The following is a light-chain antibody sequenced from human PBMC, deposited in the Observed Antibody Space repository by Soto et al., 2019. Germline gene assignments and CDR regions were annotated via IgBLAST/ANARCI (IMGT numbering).Light chain of an antibody. Sequence: IVMTHSPATLSVSAGERSNLPFSCSQSVSSNLAWYQQKPGQAPRLLIYGASTRATGIPARFSGSGSGTEFTLTISSLQSEDFAVYYCQQYNNWPRGTFGQGSKVDTK. V-gene: IGKV3-15*01. CDR2: GAS. CDR3: QQYNNWPRGT. J-gene: IGKJ1*01. CDR1: QSVSSN.